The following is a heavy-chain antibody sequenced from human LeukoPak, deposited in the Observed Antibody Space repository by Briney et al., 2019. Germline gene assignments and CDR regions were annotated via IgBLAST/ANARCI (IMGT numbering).Heavy chain of an antibody. Sequence: PSETLSLTFTVPGGSIISYYWSWIRQPPGKGLEWIGYIYYSGSTNYNPSLKSRVTISVDTSKNQFSLKLSAVTAAGTSLYCGARVARPGIGARPIRALRRYYFDYWGQGTLVTVSS. J-gene: IGHJ4*02. V-gene: IGHV4-59*01. CDR3: ARVARPGIGARPIRALRRYYFDY. D-gene: IGHD6-6*01. CDR1: GGSIISYY. CDR2: IYYSGST.